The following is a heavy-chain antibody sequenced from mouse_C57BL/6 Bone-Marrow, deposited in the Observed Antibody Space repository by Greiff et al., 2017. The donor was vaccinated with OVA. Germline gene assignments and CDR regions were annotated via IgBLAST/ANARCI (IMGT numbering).Heavy chain of an antibody. J-gene: IGHJ4*01. CDR2: IDPSDSYT. CDR1: GYTFTSYW. Sequence: QVQLQQPGAELVRPGTSVKLSCKASGYTFTSYWMHWVKQRPGQGLEWIGVIDPSDSYTNYNQKFKGKATLTVDTSSSTAYMQLSSLTSEDSAVYYCARWGYDRGAMDYWGQGTSVTVSS. D-gene: IGHD2-3*01. V-gene: IGHV1-59*01. CDR3: ARWGYDRGAMDY.